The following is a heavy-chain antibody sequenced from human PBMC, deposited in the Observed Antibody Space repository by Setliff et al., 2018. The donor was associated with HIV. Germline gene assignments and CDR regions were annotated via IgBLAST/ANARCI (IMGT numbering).Heavy chain of an antibody. CDR1: GFTFSSYW. D-gene: IGHD1-1*01. CDR2: INSDGSST. J-gene: IGHJ4*02. V-gene: IGHV3-74*01. Sequence: GGSLRLSCAASGFTFSSYWMHWVRQAPGKGLVWVSRINSDGSSTSYADSVKGRFTISRDNSKNTLSLQMNSLGAEDTAVYYCANRLRGYNKWYYFDYWGQGTLVTV. CDR3: ANRLRGYNKWYYFDY.